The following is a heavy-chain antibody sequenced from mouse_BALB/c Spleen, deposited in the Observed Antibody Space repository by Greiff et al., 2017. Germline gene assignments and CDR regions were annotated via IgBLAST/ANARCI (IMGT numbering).Heavy chain of an antibody. Sequence: EVQLVESGGGLVKPGGSLKLSCAASGFTFSSYAMSWVRQTPEKRLEWVASISSGGSTYYPDSVKGRFTISRDNARNILYLQMSSLRSEDTAMYYCARGPDGYYGYFDYWGQGTTLTVSS. D-gene: IGHD2-3*01. V-gene: IGHV5-6-5*01. CDR1: GFTFSSYA. CDR2: ISSGGST. J-gene: IGHJ2*01. CDR3: ARGPDGYYGYFDY.